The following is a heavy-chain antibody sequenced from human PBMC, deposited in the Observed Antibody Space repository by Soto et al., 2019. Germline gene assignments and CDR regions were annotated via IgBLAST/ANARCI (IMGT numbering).Heavy chain of an antibody. V-gene: IGHV4-39*01. CDR2: VYYNENT. J-gene: IGHJ5*01. CDR1: GSSFNSFANN. D-gene: IGHD3-10*01. CDR3: ARRERYYGSPGWFDP. Sequence: PWETLSLTCSASGSSFNSFANNWGWIRQRPGKGLEWIGTVYYNENTYYNPSLKSLVTISVDTTKNQFSLNHRPVTAADTTIYLFARRERYYGSPGWFDPWGQGPLVT.